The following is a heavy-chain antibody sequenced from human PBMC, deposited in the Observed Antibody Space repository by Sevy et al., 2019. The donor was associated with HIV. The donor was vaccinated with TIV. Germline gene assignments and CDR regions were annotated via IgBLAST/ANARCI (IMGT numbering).Heavy chain of an antibody. CDR3: ARELVGGFDY. D-gene: IGHD2-15*01. CDR1: GFTFSSYA. J-gene: IGHJ4*02. Sequence: GGSLRLSCAASGFTFSSYAMHWVRQAPGKGLEWVAVISYDGSNKYYAVSVKGRFTISRDNSKNTLYLQMNSLRAEDTAVYYCARELVGGFDYWGQGTLVTVSS. CDR2: ISYDGSNK. V-gene: IGHV3-30-3*01.